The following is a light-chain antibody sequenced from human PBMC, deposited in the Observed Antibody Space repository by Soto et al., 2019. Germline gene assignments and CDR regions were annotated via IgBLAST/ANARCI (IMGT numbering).Light chain of an antibody. Sequence: DLQMTQSPSTLSASVGDRVTITCRASQSISTWLAWYQQKPGKAPNLLIYDASSLERGVPSRFSGSGSGTEFTLTISSLQPDDFATYYCQQYNSYTFGQGTKLEIK. CDR3: QQYNSYT. CDR2: DAS. V-gene: IGKV1-5*01. CDR1: QSISTW. J-gene: IGKJ2*01.